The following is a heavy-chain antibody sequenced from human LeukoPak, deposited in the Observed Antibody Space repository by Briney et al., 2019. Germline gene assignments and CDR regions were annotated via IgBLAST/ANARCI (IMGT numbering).Heavy chain of an antibody. CDR3: AGAYDDGFDYRAPFDH. D-gene: IGHD5-12*01. Sequence: ASVKVSCKASGYTFTRYGIGWVRQAPGQGPEWMGRISADNGNAKYAQKFQDRVTMTTDTSTSTAYLELKNLKSDDTAVYFCAGAYDDGFDYRAPFDHRGQGTLVTVSS. J-gene: IGHJ4*02. CDR1: GYTFTRYG. V-gene: IGHV1-18*01. CDR2: ISADNGNA.